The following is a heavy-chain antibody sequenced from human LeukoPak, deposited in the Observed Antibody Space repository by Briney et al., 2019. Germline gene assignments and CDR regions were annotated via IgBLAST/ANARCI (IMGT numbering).Heavy chain of an antibody. Sequence: SETLSLTCTMSGGGDSITDYYWSWIRQPPGKGLEWLGYVYHRGSTDYSPSLKSRLIISLDTSKSQFSLKLSSVTAADTAVYYCARHWADYYYGSGSRSHFDYWGQGTLVTVSS. V-gene: IGHV4-59*08. J-gene: IGHJ4*02. CDR1: GGGDSITDYY. CDR3: ARHWADYYYGSGSRSHFDY. D-gene: IGHD3-10*01. CDR2: VYHRGST.